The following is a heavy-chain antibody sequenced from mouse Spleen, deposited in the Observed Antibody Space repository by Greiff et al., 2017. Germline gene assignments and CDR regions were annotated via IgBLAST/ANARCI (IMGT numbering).Heavy chain of an antibody. CDR1: GFTFSSYT. Sequence: EVQLVESGGGLVKPGGSLKLSCAASGFTFSSYTMSWVRQTPAKRLEWVATISSGGGNTYYPDSVKGRFTISRDNARNTLYLQMSSLRSEDTAMYYCARLTPYYFDYWGQGTTLTVSS. CDR2: ISSGGGNT. CDR3: ARLTPYYFDY. V-gene: IGHV5-9*04. J-gene: IGHJ2*01. D-gene: IGHD1-3*01.